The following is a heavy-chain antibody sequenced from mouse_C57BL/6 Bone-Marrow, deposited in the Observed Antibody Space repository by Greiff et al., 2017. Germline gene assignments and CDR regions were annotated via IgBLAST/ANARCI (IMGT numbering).Heavy chain of an antibody. Sequence: QVQLQQPGAELVRPGSSVKLSCKASGYTFTSYWMHWVKQRPIQGLEWIGNIDPSDSETHYNQKFKDKATLTVDKSSSTAYIQLSSLTSEDSAVYYCARSIYGYDPYYFDYWGQGTTLTVSS. CDR1: GYTFTSYW. J-gene: IGHJ2*01. D-gene: IGHD2-2*01. CDR2: IDPSDSET. CDR3: ARSIYGYDPYYFDY. V-gene: IGHV1-52*01.